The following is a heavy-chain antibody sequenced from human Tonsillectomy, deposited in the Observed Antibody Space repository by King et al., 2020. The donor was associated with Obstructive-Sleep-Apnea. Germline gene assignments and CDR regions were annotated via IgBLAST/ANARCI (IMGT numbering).Heavy chain of an antibody. Sequence: VQLVESGGGLVKPGGSLRLSCAASGFTFSNAWMSWVRQAPGKGLEWVGRIKSKTDGGTTDYAAPVKGRFTISRDDSKNTLYLQMNSLKTEDTAVYYCTTDPAPITIFGVVIIETLDYWGQGTLVTVSS. CDR1: GFTFSNAW. CDR2: IKSKTDGGTT. CDR3: TTDPAPITIFGVVIIETLDY. D-gene: IGHD3-3*01. V-gene: IGHV3-15*01. J-gene: IGHJ4*02.